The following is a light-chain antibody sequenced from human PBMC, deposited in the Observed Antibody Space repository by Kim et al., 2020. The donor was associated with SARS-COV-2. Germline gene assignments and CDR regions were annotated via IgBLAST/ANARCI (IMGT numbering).Light chain of an antibody. CDR2: EDN. V-gene: IGLV6-57*02. CDR1: SGRTCSNY. Sequence: KTITVSATGGSGRTCSNYVQWDQERPGSAPTTVIHEDNQRPSGVPYRFSGSIDSSANSASLTISGLKTEDEADYYCQSYDSSNHWVFGGGTQLTVL. CDR3: QSYDSSNHWV. J-gene: IGLJ3*02.